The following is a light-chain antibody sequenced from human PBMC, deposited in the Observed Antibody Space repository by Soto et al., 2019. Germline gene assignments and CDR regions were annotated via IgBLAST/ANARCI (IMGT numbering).Light chain of an antibody. Sequence: EVVMTQSPATLSVSPGERATLSCRGSQRISSNLAWYQQRRGQAPRLLIYGASTRAPGIPARFSGSGSETEFTLTISSLQSEDFAVYYCQHYNNWPPWTFGQGTKVEIK. CDR1: QRISSN. CDR3: QHYNNWPPWT. V-gene: IGKV3-15*01. J-gene: IGKJ1*01. CDR2: GAS.